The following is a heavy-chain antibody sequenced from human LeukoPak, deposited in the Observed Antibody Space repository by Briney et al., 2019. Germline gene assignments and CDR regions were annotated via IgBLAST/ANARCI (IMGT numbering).Heavy chain of an antibody. D-gene: IGHD3-22*01. CDR1: GFTFNSYA. CDR2: VWYDGSNK. J-gene: IGHJ4*02. Sequence: GRSLRLSCAASGFTFNSYAMHWVRQAPGKGLEWVAFVWYDGSNKYYADSVKGRFTFSRDNSKNTVYLQMNSLRAEGTAVYYCGRDERGYYNSSGFYGAIDFWGQGTLVTVSS. CDR3: GRDERGYYNSSGFYGAIDF. V-gene: IGHV3-33*01.